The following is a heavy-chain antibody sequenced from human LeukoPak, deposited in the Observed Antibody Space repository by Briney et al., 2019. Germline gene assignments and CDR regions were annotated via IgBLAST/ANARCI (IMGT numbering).Heavy chain of an antibody. V-gene: IGHV3-74*01. J-gene: IGHJ4*02. CDR1: GFTFSGSW. CDR2: IIGDGSVT. CDR3: ARFVRVTAGDY. D-gene: IGHD2-21*02. Sequence: GGSLRLSCAASGFTFSGSWKHWVSQTPGKGMVWVSRIIGDGSVTSYADSVKGRFTISRDNAKNTVYLQMNSLRDEDTAVYYCARFVRVTAGDYWGQGTLVTVSS.